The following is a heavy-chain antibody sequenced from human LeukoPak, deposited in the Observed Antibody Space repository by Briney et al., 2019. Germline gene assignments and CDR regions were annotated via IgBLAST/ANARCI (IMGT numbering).Heavy chain of an antibody. D-gene: IGHD4-11*01. J-gene: IGHJ4*02. Sequence: TSETLSLTCTVSGGSISSYYWSWIRQPPGKGLEWIGYIYYSGSTNYNPSLKSRVTISVDTSKNQFSLKLSSVTAADTAVYYCATDNYVWYFDYWGQGTLVTVSS. CDR1: GGSISSYY. CDR3: ATDNYVWYFDY. CDR2: IYYSGST. V-gene: IGHV4-59*01.